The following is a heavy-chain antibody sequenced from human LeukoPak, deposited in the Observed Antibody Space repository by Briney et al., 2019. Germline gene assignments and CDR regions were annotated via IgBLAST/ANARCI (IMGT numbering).Heavy chain of an antibody. CDR1: GGSISSSSYY. CDR3: ARELSVIGAFDI. J-gene: IGHJ3*02. V-gene: IGHV4-31*03. Sequence: SETLSLTCTVSGGSISSSSYYWGWIRQPPGKGLEWIGYIYYSGSTYYNPSLKSRVTISVDTSKNQFSLKLSSVTAADTAVYYCARELSVIGAFDIWGQGTMVTVSS. D-gene: IGHD2-21*01. CDR2: IYYSGST.